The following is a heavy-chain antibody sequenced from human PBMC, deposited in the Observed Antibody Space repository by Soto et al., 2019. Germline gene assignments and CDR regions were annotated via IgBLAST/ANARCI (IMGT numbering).Heavy chain of an antibody. V-gene: IGHV4-30-2*01. Sequence: SETLSLTCTASGDSVSSIGYYWSWIRQPPGKGLEWIGYIYHSGSTYYNPSLKSRVTISVDRSKNQFSLKLSSVTAADTAVYYCARAAGLNYYDSSGYPSPFDYWGQGTLVTVSS. J-gene: IGHJ4*02. D-gene: IGHD3-22*01. CDR3: ARAAGLNYYDSSGYPSPFDY. CDR2: IYHSGST. CDR1: GDSVSSIGYY.